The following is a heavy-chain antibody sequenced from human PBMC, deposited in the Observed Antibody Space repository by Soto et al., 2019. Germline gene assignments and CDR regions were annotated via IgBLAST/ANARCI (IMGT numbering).Heavy chain of an antibody. Sequence: QVQLQQWGAGLLKPSESLSLTCAVYGGSFSGYHWSWIRQPPGKGLEWIGEINHSRSTNYNPSLKTRVTISVDASKNQFSLKLSSATAADTAVYYCARGRTLAFFLRVLSCAFDIWDQGTMVTVSS. CDR2: INHSRST. V-gene: IGHV4-34*01. CDR3: ARGRTLAFFLRVLSCAFDI. J-gene: IGHJ3*02. D-gene: IGHD3-3*01. CDR1: GGSFSGYH.